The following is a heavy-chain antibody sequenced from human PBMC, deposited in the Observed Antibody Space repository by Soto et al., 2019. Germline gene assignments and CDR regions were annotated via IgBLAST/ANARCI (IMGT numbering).Heavy chain of an antibody. V-gene: IGHV1-18*01. CDR3: ARDSSITRPKYTVTVPLGY. D-gene: IGHD4-17*01. CDR1: GYTFTSYG. Sequence: ASVKVSCKASGYTFTSYGISWVRQAPGQGLEWMGWISAYNGNTNYAQKLQGRVTMTTDTSTSTAYMELRSLRSDDTAVYYCARDSSITRPKYTVTVPLGYWGQGTLVTVSS. J-gene: IGHJ4*02. CDR2: ISAYNGNT.